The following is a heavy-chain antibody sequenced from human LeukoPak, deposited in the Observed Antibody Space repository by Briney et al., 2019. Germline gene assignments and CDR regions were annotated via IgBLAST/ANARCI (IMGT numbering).Heavy chain of an antibody. CDR3: ARDVLGATCGFDY. V-gene: IGHV1-18*01. Sequence: AASVKVSCKASGYPFTSNGISWVRQAPGQGLEWMGWIGTDKDNTKYAQKFQGRVTMTADRSTTTVYVELRRLTSDDTAVYYCARDVLGATCGFDYWGQGTLVTVSS. CDR1: GYPFTSNG. J-gene: IGHJ4*02. CDR2: IGTDKDNT. D-gene: IGHD1-26*01.